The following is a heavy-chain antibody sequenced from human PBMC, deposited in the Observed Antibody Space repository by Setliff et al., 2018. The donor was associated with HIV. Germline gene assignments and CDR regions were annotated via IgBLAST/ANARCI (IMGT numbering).Heavy chain of an antibody. Sequence: VSGGSISSYYWSWIRQPPGKGLEWIGYISYSGSTNYNPSLKSRVTILVDTSKNHFSLKLTSVTAADTAVYYCARGPTRFYFDYWGQGTLVTVSS. J-gene: IGHJ4*02. V-gene: IGHV4-59*01. CDR1: GGSISSYY. CDR2: ISYSGST. D-gene: IGHD1-1*01. CDR3: ARGPTRFYFDY.